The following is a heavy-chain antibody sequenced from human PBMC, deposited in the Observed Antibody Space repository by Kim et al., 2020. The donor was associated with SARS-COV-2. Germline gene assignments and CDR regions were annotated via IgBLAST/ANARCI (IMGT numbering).Heavy chain of an antibody. CDR2: ST. V-gene: IGHV4-39*01. Sequence: STDYNPSLKRRVTISVDTSKNQFSLKLSSVTAADTAVYYCARTVIAAAANWGQGTLVTVSS. CDR3: ARTVIAAAAN. J-gene: IGHJ4*02. D-gene: IGHD6-25*01.